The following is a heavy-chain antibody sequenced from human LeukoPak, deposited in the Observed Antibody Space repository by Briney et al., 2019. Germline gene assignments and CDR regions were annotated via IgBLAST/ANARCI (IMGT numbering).Heavy chain of an antibody. Sequence: SETLSLTCTVSGGSISSYYWSWIRQPPGKGLEWIGEINHSGSTNYNPSLKSRVTISVDTSKNQFSLKLSSVTAADTAVYYCARTAGGVEDAFDIWGQGTMVTVSS. D-gene: IGHD2-21*01. CDR2: INHSGST. V-gene: IGHV4-34*01. J-gene: IGHJ3*02. CDR3: ARTAGGVEDAFDI. CDR1: GGSISSYY.